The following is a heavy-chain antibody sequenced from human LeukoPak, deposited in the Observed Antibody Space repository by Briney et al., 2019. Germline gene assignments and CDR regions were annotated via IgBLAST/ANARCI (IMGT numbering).Heavy chain of an antibody. CDR3: ARVDETWFDY. CDR2: IYSGGST. CDR1: GFPFIEYS. V-gene: IGHV3-66*02. Sequence: GGSLRLSCTASGFPFIEYSMSWVRQAPGKGLEWVSVIYSGGSTYYADSVKGRFTISRDNSKNTLYLQMNSLRAEDTAVYYCARVDETWFDYWGQGTLVTVSS. J-gene: IGHJ4*02.